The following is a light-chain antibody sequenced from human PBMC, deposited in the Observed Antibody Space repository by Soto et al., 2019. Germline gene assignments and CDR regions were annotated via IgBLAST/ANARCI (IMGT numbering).Light chain of an antibody. Sequence: QSVLTQPASVSGSPGQSITISCTGTSSDIGAFTFVSWYQQHPGKVPKLMIFDVNRRPSGVSDRFSGSESGNTASLTISGLQAEDEGDYYCSSYTSSSTHVFGSGTKVTVL. J-gene: IGLJ1*01. V-gene: IGLV2-14*03. CDR3: SSYTSSSTHV. CDR2: DVN. CDR1: SSDIGAFTF.